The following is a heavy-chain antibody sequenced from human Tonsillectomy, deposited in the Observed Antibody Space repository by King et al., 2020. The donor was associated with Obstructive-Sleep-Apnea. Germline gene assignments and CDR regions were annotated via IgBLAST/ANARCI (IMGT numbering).Heavy chain of an antibody. CDR2: IGVGSCPI. V-gene: IGHV3-48*01. CDR1: GFTFSTYK. J-gene: IGHJ4*02. Sequence: VQLVESGGGLVQPGGSLRLSCATSGFTFSTYKMNWVRHTPGKGLEWVAHIGVGSCPIYYADSVKGRFTISRDNARNSLYLQMNNLRAEDTAVYYCATDERALDDWGQGTLVTVSS. D-gene: IGHD1-1*01. CDR3: ATDERALDD.